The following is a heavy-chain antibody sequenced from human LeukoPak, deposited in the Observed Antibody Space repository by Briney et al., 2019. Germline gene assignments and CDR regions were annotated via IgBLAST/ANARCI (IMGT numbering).Heavy chain of an antibody. Sequence: PGGSLRLSCTASGFTFNLYAMTWVRQAPGKGLEWVSAITGSGGSTYYADSVKGRFTISRDNAKNSLYLQMNSLRAEDTAVYYCARSGTPPPEQNWFDPWGQGTLVTVSS. V-gene: IGHV3-23*01. D-gene: IGHD1-14*01. CDR1: GFTFNLYA. CDR3: ARSGTPPPEQNWFDP. J-gene: IGHJ5*02. CDR2: ITGSGGST.